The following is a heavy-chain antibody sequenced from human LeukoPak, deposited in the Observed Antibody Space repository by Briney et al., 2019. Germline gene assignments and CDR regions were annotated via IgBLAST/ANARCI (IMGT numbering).Heavy chain of an antibody. J-gene: IGHJ5*02. Sequence: GGSTRLCCAVSGFTVSDNYITWVRQAPGKGLEWVSVIYANGNTYYGDSMQGRLTISRDKSKNTVFLQMNSLRVEDTAMYYCARVGEGELGNWFDPWGQGTLVTVSS. V-gene: IGHV3-53*01. CDR3: ARVGEGELGNWFDP. D-gene: IGHD3-10*01. CDR1: GFTVSDNY. CDR2: IYANGNT.